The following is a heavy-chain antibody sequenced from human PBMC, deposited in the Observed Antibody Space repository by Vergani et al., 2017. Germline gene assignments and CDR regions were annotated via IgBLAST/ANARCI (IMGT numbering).Heavy chain of an antibody. CDR2: IYYSGST. J-gene: IGHJ5*02. D-gene: IGHD3-9*01. CDR1: GGPISSYY. CDR3: ARDWGSYDILAGYYFGWFDP. V-gene: IGHV4-59*01. Sequence: QVQLQESGPGLVKPSETLSLTCTVSGGPISSYYRSWIRQPPGKGLEWVGYIYYSGSTHYNPSLKSRVTISVDTSQNQFSLKLSSVNAADTAVDYCARDWGSYDILAGYYFGWFDPWGQGTLVTVSS.